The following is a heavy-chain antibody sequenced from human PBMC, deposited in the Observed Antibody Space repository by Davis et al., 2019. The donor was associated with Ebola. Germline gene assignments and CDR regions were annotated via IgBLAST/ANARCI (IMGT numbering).Heavy chain of an antibody. Sequence: GESLKISCAVSGITFSRYAMHWVRQAPGKGLEWVALLSYDGSQKKYAGSVKGRFTITRDNSKNTLYLQMNSLRPDDTAVYYCAKEESYYDKSYFDYWGQGTVVTVSS. J-gene: IGHJ4*02. V-gene: IGHV3-30*04. CDR2: LSYDGSQK. CDR3: AKEESYYDKSYFDY. CDR1: GITFSRYA. D-gene: IGHD3-16*01.